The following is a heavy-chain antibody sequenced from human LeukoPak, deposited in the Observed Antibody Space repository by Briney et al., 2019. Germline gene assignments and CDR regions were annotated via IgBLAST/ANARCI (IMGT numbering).Heavy chain of an antibody. D-gene: IGHD3-22*01. CDR3: ARRGYDSSGYYYHIDY. Sequence: GESLKFSSQSSGYTFTSSWIAWARRLPGKGLEWMGIIFPVDSDTRYSPSFQGQVTISADKSISTAYLQWISLKASDTAMYYCARRGYDSSGYYYHIDYWGQGTLVTVSS. J-gene: IGHJ4*02. CDR1: GYTFTSSW. CDR2: IFPVDSDT. V-gene: IGHV5-51*01.